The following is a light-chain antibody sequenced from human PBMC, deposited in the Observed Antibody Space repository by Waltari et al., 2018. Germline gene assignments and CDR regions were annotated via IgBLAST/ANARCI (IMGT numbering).Light chain of an antibody. CDR3: LQDDSYPRT. CDR2: GAS. V-gene: IGKV1-6*01. CDR1: QDIGNE. Sequence: AIQMTQSPSSLSASVGYRVTITCRASQDIGNELGWYQQTPGKAPKLLIYGASSLQSGVPSRFSGGGSGTDFTLTISSLQPEDFATYYCLQDDSYPRTFGQGTKVEIK. J-gene: IGKJ1*01.